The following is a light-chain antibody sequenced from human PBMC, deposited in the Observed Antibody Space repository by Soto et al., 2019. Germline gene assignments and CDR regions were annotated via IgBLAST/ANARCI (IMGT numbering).Light chain of an antibody. J-gene: IGLJ1*01. CDR3: QSYEYSRTGFYV. CDR2: GNT. V-gene: IGLV1-40*01. CDR1: SSDIGAGFD. Sequence: QSVLTQPPSVSGAPGQRVTISCTGSSSDIGAGFDVHWYQHLPGTAPKLLIYGNTNRPSGVPGRFSGSKSGTSASLVITGLQAEDEADYYCQSYEYSRTGFYVFGTGTKLTVL.